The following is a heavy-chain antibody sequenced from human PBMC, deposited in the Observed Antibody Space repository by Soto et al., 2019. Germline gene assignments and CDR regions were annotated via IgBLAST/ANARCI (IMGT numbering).Heavy chain of an antibody. D-gene: IGHD6-13*01. V-gene: IGHV4-59*01. Sequence: SETLSLTCTVSGGSISSYYWSWIRQPPGKGLEWIGYIYYSGSTNYDPSLKSRVTISVDTSKNQFSLKLSSVTAADTAVYYCARVKVAAGKNRNWFDPWGQGTLVTVS. CDR2: IYYSGST. J-gene: IGHJ5*02. CDR1: GGSISSYY. CDR3: ARVKVAAGKNRNWFDP.